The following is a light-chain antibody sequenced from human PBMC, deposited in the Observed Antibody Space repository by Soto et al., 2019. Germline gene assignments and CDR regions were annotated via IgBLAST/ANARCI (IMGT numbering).Light chain of an antibody. Sequence: DIVMTQSPDSLAVSLGERATINCKSSQSLLYRSNNKNYLAWYQQKPGQPPKLLIYWASTRESGVPDRFSGSGSGTDFTLTISSLQAEDVAVYYCQQYYSTLTFGGGTKVEIK. CDR3: QQYYSTLT. CDR2: WAS. V-gene: IGKV4-1*01. CDR1: QSLLYRSNNKNY. J-gene: IGKJ4*01.